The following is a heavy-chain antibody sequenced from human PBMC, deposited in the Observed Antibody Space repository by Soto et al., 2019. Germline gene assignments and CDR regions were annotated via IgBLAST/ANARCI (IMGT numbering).Heavy chain of an antibody. Sequence: EVQVVESGGGLVQPGGSLRLSCGTSGFTFSLYPMNWVRQAPGKGLEWVANINQDGGQKYDVDSVRGRFTISRDNAKNSLYLQMNSLRGEDTAVYYCAGGGYWGQGTLVTVSS. V-gene: IGHV3-7*03. CDR3: AGGGY. CDR1: GFTFSLYP. J-gene: IGHJ4*02. CDR2: INQDGGQK.